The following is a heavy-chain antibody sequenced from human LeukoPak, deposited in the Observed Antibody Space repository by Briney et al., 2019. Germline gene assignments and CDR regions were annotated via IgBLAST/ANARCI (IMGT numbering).Heavy chain of an antibody. D-gene: IGHD3-22*01. CDR1: GFTVSSNY. CDR3: AKDWDYYDNSGYRLDY. V-gene: IGHV3-66*01. Sequence: GGSLRLSCAASGFTVSSNYMSWVRQVPGKGLELVSVIYSDGTISYPDSVKGRFTISRDNSENTLYLQMNSLRVEDTAVYYCAKDWDYYDNSGYRLDYWGQGTLVTVSS. J-gene: IGHJ4*02. CDR2: IYSDGTI.